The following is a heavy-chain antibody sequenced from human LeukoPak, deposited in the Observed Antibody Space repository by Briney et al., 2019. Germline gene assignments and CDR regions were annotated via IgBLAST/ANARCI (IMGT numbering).Heavy chain of an antibody. V-gene: IGHV3-64*01. CDR1: GFTFSTYG. CDR2: ITSNGGSS. D-gene: IGHD2-15*01. Sequence: PGGSLRLSCAAPGFTFSTYGMHWVRQAPGRGLEYVSAITSNGGSSYYATSVKGRFTISRDNSKNTLYLQMGSLRAEDTAVYYCARQYCSGGSCHSSDYWGQGTLVSVSS. CDR3: ARQYCSGGSCHSSDY. J-gene: IGHJ4*02.